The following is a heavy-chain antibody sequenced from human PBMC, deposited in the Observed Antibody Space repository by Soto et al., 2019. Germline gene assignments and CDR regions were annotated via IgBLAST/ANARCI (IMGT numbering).Heavy chain of an antibody. V-gene: IGHV3-30-3*01. CDR1: GFTFRSYA. CDR3: ARGEYYSSSFDP. D-gene: IGHD3-10*01. Sequence: GGSLRLSCAASGFTFRSYAMHWVRQAPGKGLEWVAVISYDGSNKYYADSVKGRFTISRDNSKNTLYLQMNSLRAEDTAVYYCARGEYYSSSFDPWGQGTLVTVSS. J-gene: IGHJ5*02. CDR2: ISYDGSNK.